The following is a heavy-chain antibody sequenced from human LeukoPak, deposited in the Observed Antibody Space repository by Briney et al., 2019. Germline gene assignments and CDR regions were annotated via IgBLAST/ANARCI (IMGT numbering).Heavy chain of an antibody. CDR2: ISSDGRDK. CDR3: AQVGNNTSFFDH. D-gene: IGHD1/OR15-1a*01. CDR1: GFIFSDHG. J-gene: IGHJ4*02. Sequence: GGSLRLSCSASGFIFSDHGMPWVRQAPGKGLEWVAVISSDGRDKYYADSVKGRFTISRDNSRNTLYLRMNSLRLDDTALYYCAQVGNNTSFFDHWGQGTQVSVSP. V-gene: IGHV3-30*18.